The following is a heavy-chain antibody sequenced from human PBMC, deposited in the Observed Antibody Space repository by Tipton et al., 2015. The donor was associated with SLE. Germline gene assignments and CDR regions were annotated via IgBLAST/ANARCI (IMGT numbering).Heavy chain of an antibody. D-gene: IGHD5-12*01. J-gene: IGHJ5*02. CDR2: IFHSGAT. V-gene: IGHV4-39*07. CDR1: GGSIRNSGYY. Sequence: TLSLTCTVSGGSIRNSGYYWGWIRQPPGKGLEWVGSIFHSGATYHNPSLESRVTISVDTSKNQLSLDLSSVTAADTAVYFCARGYTAYDYGGNWFDPWGQGTLVPVSS. CDR3: ARGYTAYDYGGNWFDP.